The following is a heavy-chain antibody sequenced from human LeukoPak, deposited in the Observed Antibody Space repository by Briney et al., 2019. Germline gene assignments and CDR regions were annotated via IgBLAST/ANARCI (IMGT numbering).Heavy chain of an antibody. V-gene: IGHV4-4*07. CDR1: GGSFSGYY. CDR3: ARDEYYYGSGSYYTFDY. Sequence: PSETLSLTCAVYGGSFSGYYWSWIRQPAGKGLEWIGRIYTSGSTNYNPSLKSRVTMSVDTSKNQFSLKLSSVTAADTAVYYCARDEYYYGSGSYYTFDYWGQGTLVTVSS. CDR2: IYTSGST. J-gene: IGHJ4*02. D-gene: IGHD3-10*01.